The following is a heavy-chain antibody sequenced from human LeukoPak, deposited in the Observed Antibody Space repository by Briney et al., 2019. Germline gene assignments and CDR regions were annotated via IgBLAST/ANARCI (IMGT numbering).Heavy chain of an antibody. V-gene: IGHV4-38-2*01. CDR1: GFSISSGYF. D-gene: IGHD1-1*01. CDR3: ARGRGRQVGTRWHPDTHHDY. CDR2: IHYPEST. J-gene: IGHJ4*02. Sequence: SETLSLTCAVSGFSISSGYFWGWIRRPPGKGLEWIGTIHYPESTYYNPSLNSRLTISIDTSKNHFSLKLSSVTAADTALYYCARGRGRQVGTRWHPDTHHDYWGQGILVTVSS.